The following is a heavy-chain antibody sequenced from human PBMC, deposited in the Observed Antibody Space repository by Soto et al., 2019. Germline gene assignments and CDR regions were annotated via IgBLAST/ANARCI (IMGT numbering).Heavy chain of an antibody. CDR3: ARERSNYATVRFDP. Sequence: QVQLVQSGAEVKKPGASVKVSCKASGYTFTSYDINWVRQATGQGLEWMGWMNPNSGNTGYAQKFQGRVTMTRNTSISTAYMELSSLRTEDTAVYYCARERSNYATVRFDPWGQGTLVTVSS. V-gene: IGHV1-8*01. CDR1: GYTFTSYD. CDR2: MNPNSGNT. J-gene: IGHJ5*02. D-gene: IGHD4-4*01.